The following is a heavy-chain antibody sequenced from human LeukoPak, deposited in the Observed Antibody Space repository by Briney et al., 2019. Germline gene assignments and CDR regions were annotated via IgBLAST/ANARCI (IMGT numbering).Heavy chain of an antibody. D-gene: IGHD6-13*01. V-gene: IGHV3-23*01. Sequence: GGSLRLSCAASGFTFSSYAMSWVRQAPGKGLKWVSAISGSGASTYYADSVKGRFTISRDNSKNTLYLQMNSLRAEDTAVYYCARDRYSSSWYVSHKCFDPWGQGTLVTVSS. CDR3: ARDRYSSSWYVSHKCFDP. J-gene: IGHJ5*02. CDR2: ISGSGAST. CDR1: GFTFSSYA.